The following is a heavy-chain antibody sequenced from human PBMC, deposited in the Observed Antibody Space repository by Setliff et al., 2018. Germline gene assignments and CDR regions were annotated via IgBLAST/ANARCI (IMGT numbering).Heavy chain of an antibody. CDR2: VYYSGST. J-gene: IGHJ6*03. D-gene: IGHD3-3*01. CDR1: DFSVSSNYY. V-gene: IGHV4-38-2*01. CDR3: ARMTGFSYMDV. Sequence: PSETLSLTCAVSDFSVSSNYYWGWIRQPPGKGLEWIANVYYSGSTYYSPSLKSRVTMSVDTSKNQFSLNLYSVTAADTAVYYCARMTGFSYMDVWGKGTPVTVSS.